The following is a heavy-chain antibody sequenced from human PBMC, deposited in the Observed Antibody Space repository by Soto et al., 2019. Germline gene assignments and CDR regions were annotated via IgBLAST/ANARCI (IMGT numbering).Heavy chain of an antibody. D-gene: IGHD3-3*01. J-gene: IGHJ5*02. CDR2: VHYSGTT. CDR1: GGSISTYY. V-gene: IGHV4-59*01. CDR3: ARGKIIGP. Sequence: QVQLQESGPGLVKPSETLSLTCTVSGGSISTYYWAWIRQPPGKGLEWIGYVHYSGTTNYNPSLKSRVAMSVDTSKNQFSLKLRSVPAADPAVYYCARGKIIGPWGQGTLVTVSS.